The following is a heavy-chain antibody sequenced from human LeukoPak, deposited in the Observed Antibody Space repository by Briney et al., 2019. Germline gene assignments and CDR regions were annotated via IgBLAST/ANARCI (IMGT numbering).Heavy chain of an antibody. Sequence: GSLRLSCAASGFTVSSNYMSWVRQAPGKGLEWIGSIYYSGSTYYNPSLKSRVTISVDTSKNQFSLKLSSVTAADTAVYYCARQPFGYYDSSGASAFDIWGQGTMVTVSS. J-gene: IGHJ3*02. CDR3: ARQPFGYYDSSGASAFDI. CDR1: GFTVSSNY. CDR2: IYYSGST. V-gene: IGHV4-39*01. D-gene: IGHD3-22*01.